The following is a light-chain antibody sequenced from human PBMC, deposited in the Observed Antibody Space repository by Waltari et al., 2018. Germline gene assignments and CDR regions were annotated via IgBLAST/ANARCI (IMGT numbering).Light chain of an antibody. CDR1: ALPKLY. J-gene: IGLJ3*02. V-gene: IGLV3-25*03. CDR2: RVS. CDR3: QSADSSGTYWV. Sequence: SYELTQPPSVSVSPGQTARITCPGDALPKLYAYWYQQKPGQAPLLVIYRVSGRPSGFPERFSGSSAGTTVTLTIGGVQAEDEADYSCQSADSSGTYWVFGGGTKLTVL.